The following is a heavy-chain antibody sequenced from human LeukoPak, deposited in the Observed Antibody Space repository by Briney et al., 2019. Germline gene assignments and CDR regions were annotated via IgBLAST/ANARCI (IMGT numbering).Heavy chain of an antibody. CDR1: GFTFSSYS. CDR3: ARDYRSPYAYFDY. Sequence: GGSLRLSCAASGFTFSSYSMNWVRQVPGKGLEWVSSISSSSSYIYYADSVKGRFTISRDNAKNSLYLQMNSLRAEDTAVYYCARDYRSPYAYFDYWGQGTLVTVSS. D-gene: IGHD4-11*01. J-gene: IGHJ4*02. V-gene: IGHV3-21*01. CDR2: ISSSSSYI.